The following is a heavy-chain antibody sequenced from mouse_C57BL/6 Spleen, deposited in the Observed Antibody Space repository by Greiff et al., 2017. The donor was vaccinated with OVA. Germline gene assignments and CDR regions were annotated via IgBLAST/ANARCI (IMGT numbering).Heavy chain of an antibody. CDR1: GYAFSSSW. Sequence: VQLQQSGPELVKPGASVKISCKASGYAFSSSWMNWVKQRPGKGLEWIGRIYPGDGDTNYNGKFKGKATLTADKSSSTAYMQLSSLTSEDSAVDFCARKGIYYGLDYWGQGTTLTVSS. J-gene: IGHJ2*01. CDR3: ARKGIYYGLDY. V-gene: IGHV1-82*01. D-gene: IGHD2-1*01. CDR2: IYPGDGDT.